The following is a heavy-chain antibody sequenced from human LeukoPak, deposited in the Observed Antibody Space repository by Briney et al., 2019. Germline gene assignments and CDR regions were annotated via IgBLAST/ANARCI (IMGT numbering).Heavy chain of an antibody. CDR3: ARVGGSRTPYDAFDI. CDR2: IYYSGST. J-gene: IGHJ3*02. CDR1: GGSISSYY. D-gene: IGHD5-12*01. V-gene: IGHV4-59*01. Sequence: SETLSLTCTVSGGSISSYYWSWIRQPPGKGLEWIGYIYYSGSTNYNPSLKSRVTISVDTSKNQFSLKLSSVTAADTAVYYCARVGGSRTPYDAFDIWGQGTMVTVPS.